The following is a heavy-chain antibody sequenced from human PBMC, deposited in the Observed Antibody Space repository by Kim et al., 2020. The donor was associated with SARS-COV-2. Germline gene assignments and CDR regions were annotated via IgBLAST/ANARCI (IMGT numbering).Heavy chain of an antibody. CDR2: IIPIFGTA. CDR1: GGTFSSYA. Sequence: SVKVSCKASGGTFSSYAISWVRQAPGQGLEWMGGIIPIFGTANYAQKFQGRVTITADESTSTAYMELSSLRSEDTAVYYCARGKGRYFDWGGVTHYGMDVWGQGTTVTVSS. D-gene: IGHD3-9*01. J-gene: IGHJ6*02. CDR3: ARGKGRYFDWGGVTHYGMDV. V-gene: IGHV1-69*13.